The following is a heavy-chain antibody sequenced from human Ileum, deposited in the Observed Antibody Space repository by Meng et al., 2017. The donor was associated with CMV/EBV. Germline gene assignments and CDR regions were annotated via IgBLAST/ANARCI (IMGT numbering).Heavy chain of an antibody. CDR1: GFTFGSYG. V-gene: IGHV3-33*03. CDR3: AKILVGIWFGEPFDY. Sequence: GESLKISCETSGFTFGSYGFHWVRQAPGKGLEWVAVIWYDGNKADYVDSVKGRFTISRDNSKKTVYLQMNSLTVEDTAIYYCAKILVGIWFGEPFDYWGQGTLVTVSS. J-gene: IGHJ4*02. CDR2: IWYDGNKA. D-gene: IGHD3-10*01.